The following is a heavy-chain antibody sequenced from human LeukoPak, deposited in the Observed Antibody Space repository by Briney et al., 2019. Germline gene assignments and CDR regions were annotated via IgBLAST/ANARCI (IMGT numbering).Heavy chain of an antibody. D-gene: IGHD5-18*01. CDR1: GGSISSSNW. J-gene: IGHJ4*02. V-gene: IGHV4-4*02. CDR3: ARGRIEAWGYSYGAWNY. Sequence: SGTLSLTCAVSGGSISSSNWWSWVRPPPGKGLEWIGEIYHSGSTNYNPSLKSRVTISVDKSKNQFSLRLSSVTAADTAVYYCARGRIEAWGYSYGAWNYWGQGTLVTVSS. CDR2: IYHSGST.